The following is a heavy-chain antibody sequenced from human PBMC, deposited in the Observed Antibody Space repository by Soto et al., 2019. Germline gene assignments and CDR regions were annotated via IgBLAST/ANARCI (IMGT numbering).Heavy chain of an antibody. J-gene: IGHJ5*02. CDR2: IYTSGST. V-gene: IGHV4-4*07. D-gene: IGHD3-22*01. Sequence: SETLSLTCTVSGGSISSYYWSWIRQPAGKGLEWIGRIYTSGSTNYNPSLKSRVTMSVDTSKNQFSLKLSSVTAADTAVYYCARGLRYYYDSSGYYYPWGQGTLVTSPQ. CDR1: GGSISSYY. CDR3: ARGLRYYYDSSGYYYP.